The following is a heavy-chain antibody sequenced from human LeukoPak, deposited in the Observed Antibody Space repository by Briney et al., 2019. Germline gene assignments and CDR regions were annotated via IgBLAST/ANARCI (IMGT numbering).Heavy chain of an antibody. J-gene: IGHJ5*02. V-gene: IGHV1-69*04. D-gene: IGHD6-13*01. CDR1: GGTFSSYA. CDR3: ARQEEWQLVNWFDP. CDR2: IIPILGIA. Sequence: SVKVSCKASGGTFSSYAISWLRQAPGQGLEWMGRIIPILGIANYAQKFQGRVTITADKSTSTAYMELSSLRSEDTAVYYCARQEEWQLVNWFDPWGQGTLVTVSS.